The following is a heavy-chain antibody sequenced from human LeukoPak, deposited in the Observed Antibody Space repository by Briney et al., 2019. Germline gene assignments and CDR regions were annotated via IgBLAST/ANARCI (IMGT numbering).Heavy chain of an antibody. CDR3: ARHEIGGAGVLRFLEWLLYAFDI. V-gene: IGHV4-39*01. Sequence: WVRQPPGKGLEWIGSIYYSGSTYYNPSLKSRVAISVDTSKNQFSLKLSSVTAADTAVYYCARHEIGGAGVLRFLEWLLYAFDIWGQGTMVTVSS. CDR2: IYYSGST. D-gene: IGHD3-3*01. J-gene: IGHJ3*02.